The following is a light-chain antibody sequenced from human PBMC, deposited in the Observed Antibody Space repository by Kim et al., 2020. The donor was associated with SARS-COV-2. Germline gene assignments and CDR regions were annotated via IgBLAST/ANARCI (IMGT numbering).Light chain of an antibody. CDR3: FSYAGSTYV. CDR1: SSDVGGYNY. Sequence: PGQSVTISCTGTSSDVGGYNYVSRYQQHPGKAPKLMIYEVNKRPSGVPDRFSGSKSGSTASLTVSGLQAEDEADYYCFSYAGSTYVFGTGTKVTVL. J-gene: IGLJ1*01. V-gene: IGLV2-8*01. CDR2: EVN.